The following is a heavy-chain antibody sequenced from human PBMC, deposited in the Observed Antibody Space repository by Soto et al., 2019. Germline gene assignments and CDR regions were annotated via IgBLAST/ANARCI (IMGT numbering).Heavy chain of an antibody. CDR3: ARSPETYYYDSSGYLGAFDI. CDR2: IYHSGST. CDR1: GGSISSGGYS. J-gene: IGHJ3*02. Sequence: SETLSLTCAVSGGSISSGGYSWSWIRQPPGKGLEWIGYIYHSGSTYYNPSLKSRVTISVDRSKNQFSLKLSSVTAADTAVYYCARSPETYYYDSSGYLGAFDIWGQGTMVTVSS. D-gene: IGHD3-22*01. V-gene: IGHV4-30-2*01.